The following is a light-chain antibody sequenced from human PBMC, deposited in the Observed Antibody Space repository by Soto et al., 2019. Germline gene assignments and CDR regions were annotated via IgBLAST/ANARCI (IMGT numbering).Light chain of an antibody. CDR1: TSDIGDYTH. V-gene: IGLV2-14*01. CDR2: EVS. CDR3: CSYTSVSTSAV. Sequence: QSALTQPASVSGSPGQSITISCTGTTSDIGDYTHVSWYQQHPGKAPKLIIYEVSDRPSGVSTRFSGSKSGNTASLTISGLQIEDEADYYCCSYTSVSTSAVFGGGTKVTVL. J-gene: IGLJ2*01.